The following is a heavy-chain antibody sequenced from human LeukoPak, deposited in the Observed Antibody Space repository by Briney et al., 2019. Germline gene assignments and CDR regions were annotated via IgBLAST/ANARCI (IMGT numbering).Heavy chain of an antibody. D-gene: IGHD3-3*01. J-gene: IGHJ5*02. CDR1: GFTFSGYW. Sequence: GGSLRLSCAAPGFTFSGYWMTWVRQAPGKGLEWVANLRPDGSDKYYADSVKGRFTISRDNAKNSLYLQMNGLRADDTAIYYRARDAYDDASESWGQGTLVTVSS. V-gene: IGHV3-7*01. CDR3: ARDAYDDASES. CDR2: LRPDGSDK.